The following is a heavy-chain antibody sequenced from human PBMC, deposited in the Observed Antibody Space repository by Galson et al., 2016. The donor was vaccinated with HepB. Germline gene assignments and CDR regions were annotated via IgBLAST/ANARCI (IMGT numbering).Heavy chain of an antibody. CDR3: VNPVPSDSNILNGYLFH. D-gene: IGHD3-9*01. CDR1: GFTFTMYT. V-gene: IGHV3-23*01. J-gene: IGHJ4*02. CDR2: ITSTGGST. Sequence: SLRLSCAASGFTFTMYTMNWVRQAPGKGLEWVSAITSTGGSTYYADSVKGRFSISRDNSKNTRYLQMNSLRAEDTAIYHCVNPVPSDSNILNGYLFHWGQGTLVTVSS.